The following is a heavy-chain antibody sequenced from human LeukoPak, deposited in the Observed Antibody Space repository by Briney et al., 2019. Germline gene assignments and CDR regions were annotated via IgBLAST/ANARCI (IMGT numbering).Heavy chain of an antibody. Sequence: GASVKVSCKASGGTFSSYAISWVRQAPGQGLEWMGGIIPIFGTANYAQKFQGRVTITADKSTSTAYMELSSLRSEDTAVYYCASNPRVESSGWYAGNYSYGMDVWGKGPTVPVPS. D-gene: IGHD6-19*01. CDR1: GGTFSSYA. CDR2: IIPIFGTA. V-gene: IGHV1-69*06. CDR3: ASNPRVESSGWYAGNYSYGMDV. J-gene: IGHJ6*04.